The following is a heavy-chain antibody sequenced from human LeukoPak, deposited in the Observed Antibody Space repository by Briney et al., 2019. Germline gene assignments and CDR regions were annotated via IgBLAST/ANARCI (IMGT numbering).Heavy chain of an antibody. Sequence: ASVKVSCKASGYTFTSYGISWVRQAPGQGLEWMGWISAYNGNTNYAQKFQGRVTMTRDTSISTAYMELSRLRSDDTAVYYCARNPGYYDSSGLDAFDIWGQGTMVTVSS. CDR1: GYTFTSYG. V-gene: IGHV1-18*01. J-gene: IGHJ3*02. D-gene: IGHD3-22*01. CDR2: ISAYNGNT. CDR3: ARNPGYYDSSGLDAFDI.